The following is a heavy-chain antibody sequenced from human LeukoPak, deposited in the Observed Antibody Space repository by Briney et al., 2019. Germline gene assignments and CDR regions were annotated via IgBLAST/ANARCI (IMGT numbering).Heavy chain of an antibody. V-gene: IGHV4-31*03. D-gene: IGHD2-2*01. CDR1: GGSISSGGYY. CDR3: ARGAPTIVVVPAAMRGGWFDP. Sequence: SETLSLTCTVSGGSISSGGYYWSWIRQHPGKGLEWIGYIYYSGSTYYNPSLKSRVTISVDTSKNQFSLKLSSATAADTAVYYCARGAPTIVVVPAAMRGGWFDPWGQGTLVTVSS. J-gene: IGHJ5*02. CDR2: IYYSGST.